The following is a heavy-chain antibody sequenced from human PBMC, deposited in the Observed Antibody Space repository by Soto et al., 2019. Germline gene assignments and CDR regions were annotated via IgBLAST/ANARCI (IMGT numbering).Heavy chain of an antibody. CDR2: FYSSGSI. CDR1: GDSISSASYF. Sequence: SETLSLTCTVSGDSISSASYFWGWIRHHPGKGLEWIGSFYSSGSIIYNPSLRSRVSISGDTSSNQFSMSLTSVTAADTARYYCARMYSSGSGWFHPWGQGTLVTVSS. D-gene: IGHD6-19*01. V-gene: IGHV4-39*01. J-gene: IGHJ5*02. CDR3: ARMYSSGSGWFHP.